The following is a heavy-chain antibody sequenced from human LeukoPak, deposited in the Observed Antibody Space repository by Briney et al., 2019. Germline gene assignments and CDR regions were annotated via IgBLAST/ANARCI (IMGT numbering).Heavy chain of an antibody. D-gene: IGHD4-23*01. CDR1: GFTFSSYG. Sequence: GGSLRLSCAASGFTFSSYGMNWVRQAPGKGLEWVSSISSSSYIYYADSVKGRFTISRDNAKNSLYLQMNSLRAEDTAVYYCARVWADYGGNPDAFDIWGQGTMVTVSS. J-gene: IGHJ3*02. V-gene: IGHV3-21*01. CDR2: ISSSSYI. CDR3: ARVWADYGGNPDAFDI.